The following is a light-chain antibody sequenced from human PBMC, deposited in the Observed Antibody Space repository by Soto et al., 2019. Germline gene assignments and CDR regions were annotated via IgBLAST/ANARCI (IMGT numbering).Light chain of an antibody. J-gene: IGKJ5*01. Sequence: EIMMTQSPATLSVSPGERATLSCRASQSDSNNLAWYQQKPGQAPRLLIYYASTRATGIPARFSGSGSGTEFTLTISSLQSEDFALYYCQQYNNWPPITFGQGTRLEIK. CDR3: QQYNNWPPIT. CDR2: YAS. V-gene: IGKV3-15*01. CDR1: QSDSNN.